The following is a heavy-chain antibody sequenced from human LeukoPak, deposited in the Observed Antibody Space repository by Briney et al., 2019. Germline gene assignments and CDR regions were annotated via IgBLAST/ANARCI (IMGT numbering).Heavy chain of an antibody. V-gene: IGHV3-23*01. Sequence: PGGSLRLSCAASGFTFSSYAMSWVRQAPGKGLEWVSTISGNGGSTYYADSVKGRFTISRDNSKNTLYLQMNSLRAEDTAVYYCAKLHYDSSPSWFDPWGQGTLVTVSS. D-gene: IGHD3-22*01. CDR2: ISGNGGST. J-gene: IGHJ5*02. CDR3: AKLHYDSSPSWFDP. CDR1: GFTFSSYA.